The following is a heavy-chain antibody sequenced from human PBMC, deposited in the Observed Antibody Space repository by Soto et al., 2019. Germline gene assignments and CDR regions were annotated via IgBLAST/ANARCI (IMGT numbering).Heavy chain of an antibody. J-gene: IGHJ4*02. Sequence: GGSLRLSCAASGFTFSSYAIHWVRQAPGKGLEWVAVISYDGSNKYYADSVKGRFTISRDNSKNTLYLQMNSLRAEDTAVYYCARAYGDYSGWGQGTLVTVSS. CDR2: ISYDGSNK. V-gene: IGHV3-30-3*01. D-gene: IGHD4-17*01. CDR3: ARAYGDYSG. CDR1: GFTFSSYA.